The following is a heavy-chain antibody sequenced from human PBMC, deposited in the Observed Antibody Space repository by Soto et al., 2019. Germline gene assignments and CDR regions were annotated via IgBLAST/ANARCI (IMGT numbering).Heavy chain of an antibody. J-gene: IGHJ4*02. CDR2: ISYDGSNK. CDR1: GFTFCSYA. CDR3: ARQQLAFDY. Sequence: QVQLVESGGGVVQPGRSLRLSCAASGFTFCSYAMHWVRQAPGKGLEWVAVISYDGSNKYYADSVKGRFTISRDNSKNTLYLQMNSLRAEDTAVYYCARQQLAFDYWGQGTLVTVSS. V-gene: IGHV3-30-3*01. D-gene: IGHD6-13*01.